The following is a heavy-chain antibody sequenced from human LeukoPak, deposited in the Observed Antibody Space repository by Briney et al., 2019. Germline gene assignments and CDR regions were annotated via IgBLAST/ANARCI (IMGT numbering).Heavy chain of an antibody. CDR2: IGGSGATT. V-gene: IGHV3-23*01. D-gene: IGHD2-15*01. J-gene: IGHJ4*02. CDR1: GFNFSTYA. Sequence: GGSLRLSCAASGFNFSTYAMSWVRQAPGKGLEWVSAIGGSGATTYYADSVRGRFTISRDNFKNTMYLQMNSLRAEDTAVYYCGKIRLDSATGYWGQGTLVTVSS. CDR3: GKIRLDSATGY.